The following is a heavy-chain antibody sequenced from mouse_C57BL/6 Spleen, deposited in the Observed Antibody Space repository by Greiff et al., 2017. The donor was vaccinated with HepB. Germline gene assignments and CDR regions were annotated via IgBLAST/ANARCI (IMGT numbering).Heavy chain of an antibody. CDR1: GYTFTDYE. Sequence: QVQLQQSGAELVRPGASVTLSCKASGYTFTDYEMHWVKQTPVHGLEWIGAIDPETGGTAYNQKFKGKAILTADKSSSTAYMELRSLTSEDSAVYYCTRVRSPLFYYAMDYWGQGTSVTVSS. CDR3: TRVRSPLFYYAMDY. V-gene: IGHV1-15*01. J-gene: IGHJ4*01. D-gene: IGHD2-3*01. CDR2: IDPETGGT.